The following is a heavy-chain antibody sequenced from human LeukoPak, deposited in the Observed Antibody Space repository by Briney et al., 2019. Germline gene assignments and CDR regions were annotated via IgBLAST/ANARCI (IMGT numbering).Heavy chain of an antibody. J-gene: IGHJ4*02. Sequence: GGSLRLSCAASGFTFSSYGMHWVRQAPGKGLEWVAFIRYDGSNKYYADSVKGRFTISRDNAKNSLYLQMNSLRAEDTAVYYCAREVPVDYWGQGTLVTVSS. V-gene: IGHV3-30*02. CDR2: IRYDGSNK. D-gene: IGHD2-2*01. CDR3: AREVPVDY. CDR1: GFTFSSYG.